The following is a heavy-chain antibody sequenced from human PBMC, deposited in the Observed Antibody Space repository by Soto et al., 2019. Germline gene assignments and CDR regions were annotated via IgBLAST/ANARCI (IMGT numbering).Heavy chain of an antibody. CDR2: IYHRGST. Sequence: QLQLPESGSGLVKPSQTLSLTCAVSGGSFSSGGYSWIWTRKPPVKGLEWIGYIYHRGSTYYNPSLQSRVTIQVDRSKNQFSLKLSSVTAADTAVYYCARVPSPWGQGTLVTVSS. CDR1: GGSFSSGGYS. V-gene: IGHV4-30-2*01. CDR3: ARVPSP. J-gene: IGHJ5*02.